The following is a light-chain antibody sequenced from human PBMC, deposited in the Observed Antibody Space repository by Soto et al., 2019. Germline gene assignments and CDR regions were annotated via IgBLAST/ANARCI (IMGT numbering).Light chain of an antibody. CDR1: TSDVGSYDL. CDR2: EVS. CDR3: CSYARGRSPYV. J-gene: IGLJ1*01. Sequence: QSVLTQPASVSGSPGQSITISCTGTTSDVGSYDLVSWYQQHPGKAPKIMIYEVSKRPSGDSNRFSGSKSGNTASLTISGLQAEDEADYYFCSYARGRSPYVFGTGTKLTVL. V-gene: IGLV2-23*02.